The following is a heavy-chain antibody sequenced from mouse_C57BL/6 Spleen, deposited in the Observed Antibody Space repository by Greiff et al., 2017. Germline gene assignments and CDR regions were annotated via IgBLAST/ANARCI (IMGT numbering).Heavy chain of an antibody. CDR3: ARDHYGSSRGDY. CDR1: GYTFTSYW. J-gene: IGHJ2*01. D-gene: IGHD1-1*01. Sequence: QVHVKQSGAELAKPGASVKLSCKASGYTFTSYWMHWVKQRPGQGLEWIGYINPSSGYTKYNQKFKDKATLTADKSSSTAYMQLSSLTYEDSAVYYCARDHYGSSRGDYWGQGTTLTVSS. CDR2: INPSSGYT. V-gene: IGHV1-7*01.